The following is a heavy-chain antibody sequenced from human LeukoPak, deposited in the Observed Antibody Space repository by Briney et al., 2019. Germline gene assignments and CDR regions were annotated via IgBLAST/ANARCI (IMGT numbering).Heavy chain of an antibody. V-gene: IGHV4-61*02. D-gene: IGHD6-19*01. CDR2: IYTSGST. CDR3: ARVHSSGWVLGAFDL. J-gene: IGHJ3*01. CDR1: GGSISSGSYY. Sequence: SETLSLTCTVSGGSISSGSYYWSWIRQPAGKGLEWIGRIYTSGSTNYNPSLKSRVTISVDTSKNQFSLKLSSVTAADTAVYYCARVHSSGWVLGAFDLWGQGTMVTVSS.